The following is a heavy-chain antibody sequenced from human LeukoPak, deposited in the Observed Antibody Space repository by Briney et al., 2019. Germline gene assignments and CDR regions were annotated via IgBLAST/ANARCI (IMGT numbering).Heavy chain of an antibody. J-gene: IGHJ4*02. CDR2: IDPSGGST. D-gene: IGHD2-21*02. V-gene: IGHV1-46*01. CDR1: GYTFTSYY. CDR3: ARDHYHKIHSVMVTAPDY. Sequence: ASVKVSCKASGYTFTSYYMHWVRQAPGQGLEWMGIIDPSGGSTSYAQKFQGRVTMTRDTSTSTVYMELSSLRSEDTAVYYCARDHYHKIHSVMVTAPDYWGQGTLVIVSS.